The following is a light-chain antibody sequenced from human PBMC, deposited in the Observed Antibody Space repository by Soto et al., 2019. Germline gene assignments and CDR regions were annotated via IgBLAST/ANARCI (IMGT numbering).Light chain of an antibody. J-gene: IGKJ5*01. V-gene: IGKV3D-15*01. CDR1: QSVRRN. Sequence: DIVMTQSPATLLMSLGERPTIACRASQSVRRNVAWYHPKPGQATRLLIYGASTRDTGIPDRVSGSGSGTEFTLTINSLQPEDFVVYYCQQYDNSPPTCGQGTRLEIK. CDR3: QQYDNSPPT. CDR2: GAS.